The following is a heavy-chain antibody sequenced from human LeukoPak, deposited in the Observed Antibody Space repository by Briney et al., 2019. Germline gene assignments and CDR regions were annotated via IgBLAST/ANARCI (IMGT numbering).Heavy chain of an antibody. CDR2: ISYDGSNK. D-gene: IGHD5-18*01. J-gene: IGHJ4*02. V-gene: IGHV3-30*18. Sequence: GGSLRLSCAASRFTFSSYGMHWVRQAAGNGLEWVALISYDGSNKYYTDSVKGRFTISRDNSKNTLYLQMDSLRAEDTAVYYCAKDRGYSYGYFDYWGQGTLVTVSS. CDR1: RFTFSSYG. CDR3: AKDRGYSYGYFDY.